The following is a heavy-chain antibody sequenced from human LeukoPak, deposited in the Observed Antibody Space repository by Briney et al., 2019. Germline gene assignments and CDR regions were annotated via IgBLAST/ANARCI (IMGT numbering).Heavy chain of an antibody. D-gene: IGHD1/OR15-1a*01. CDR1: GFILSNHW. V-gene: IGHV3-7*03. Sequence: GGSLKLSCAASGFILSNHWMTWVRQAPGKGPEWVANMNKDGSEKYYVDSVKGRFTISRDTAKNSLYLQMNNLRAEDTALYYCARNNDMDVWGQGTTVIVSS. CDR2: MNKDGSEK. CDR3: ARNNDMDV. J-gene: IGHJ6*02.